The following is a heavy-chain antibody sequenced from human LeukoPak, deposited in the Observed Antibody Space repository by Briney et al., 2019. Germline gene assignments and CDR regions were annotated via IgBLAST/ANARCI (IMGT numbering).Heavy chain of an antibody. D-gene: IGHD3-3*01. Sequence: GGSLRLSCAASGFTFSSYAMHWVRQAPGKGLEYVSAISSNGGSTYYANSVKGRFTISRDNSKNTLYLQMGSLRAEDTAVYYCAKSRSDVVDYWGQGTLVTVSS. CDR1: GFTFSSYA. J-gene: IGHJ4*02. CDR2: ISSNGGST. CDR3: AKSRSDVVDY. V-gene: IGHV3-64*01.